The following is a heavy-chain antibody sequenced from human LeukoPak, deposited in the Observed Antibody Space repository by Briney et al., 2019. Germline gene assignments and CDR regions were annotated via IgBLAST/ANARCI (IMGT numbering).Heavy chain of an antibody. CDR1: GFTFSSYA. J-gene: IGHJ4*02. CDR3: AKGTEGYCSGTICYPFDY. Sequence: PGRSLRLSCEASGFTFSSYAMNWVRQVPGKGLEWVSSITGSGSDTYFVDSVKGRFTISRDNSKNTLYLQLNSLRAEDTAVYYCAKGTEGYCSGTICYPFDYWGRGTLVTVSS. D-gene: IGHD2-15*01. V-gene: IGHV3-23*01. CDR2: ITGSGSDT.